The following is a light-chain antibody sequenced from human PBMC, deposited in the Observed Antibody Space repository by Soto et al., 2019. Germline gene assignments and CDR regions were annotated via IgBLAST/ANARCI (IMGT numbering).Light chain of an antibody. CDR1: QSVSSNF. V-gene: IGKV3-20*01. CDR2: GAS. CDR3: QQYGTSPPIT. J-gene: IGKJ5*01. Sequence: EIVLTQSPGTLSLSPGERATLSCRASQSVSSNFLAWYQQQPGQAPRLLIHGASSRATGIPDRFSGSGSGTDFTLRISRLQPEDFAVYYCQQYGTSPPITFGQGTRLEIK.